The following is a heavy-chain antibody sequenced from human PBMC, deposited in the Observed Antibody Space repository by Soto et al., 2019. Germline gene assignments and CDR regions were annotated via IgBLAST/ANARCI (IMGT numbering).Heavy chain of an antibody. CDR2: ISGSGGST. Sequence: PGGSLRLSCAASGFTFSSYAMSWVRQAPGKGLEWVSAISGSGGSTYYADSVKGRFTISRDNSKNTLYLQMNSLRAEDTAVYYCAKKYYYGSGAQRYYYYYYCMDVWGQGTTVTVSS. D-gene: IGHD3-10*01. V-gene: IGHV3-23*01. J-gene: IGHJ6*02. CDR3: AKKYYYGSGAQRYYYYYYCMDV. CDR1: GFTFSSYA.